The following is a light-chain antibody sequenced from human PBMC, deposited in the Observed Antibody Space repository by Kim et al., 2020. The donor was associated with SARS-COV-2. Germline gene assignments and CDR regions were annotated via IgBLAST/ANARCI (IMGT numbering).Light chain of an antibody. J-gene: IGKJ2*01. V-gene: IGKV1-5*03. CDR2: KAS. CDR1: QNINNW. CDR3: QQYDFSSGT. Sequence: SASVGDRITITCWASQNINNWLAWYQQRPGKAPKLLLYKASTLESGVPTRFSGTGAATEFTLTISSLQPDDFATYYCQQYDFSSGTFGQGTKLEI.